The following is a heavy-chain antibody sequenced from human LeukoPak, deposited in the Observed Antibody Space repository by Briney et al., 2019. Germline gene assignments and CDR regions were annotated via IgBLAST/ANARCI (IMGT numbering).Heavy chain of an antibody. CDR1: GFTFSSYA. V-gene: IGHV3-30-3*01. D-gene: IGHD6-19*01. CDR3: AMGQQWLVDY. J-gene: IGHJ4*02. CDR2: ISYDGSNK. Sequence: GGSLRLSCAASGFTFSSYAMHWVRQAQGKGLEWVAVISYDGSNKYYADSVKGRFTISRDNSKNTLYLQMNSLRAEDTAVYYCAMGQQWLVDYWGQGTLVTVSS.